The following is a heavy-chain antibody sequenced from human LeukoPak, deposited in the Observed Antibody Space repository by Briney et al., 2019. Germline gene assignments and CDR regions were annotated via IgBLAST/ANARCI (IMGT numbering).Heavy chain of an antibody. Sequence: GESLRLSCAASGFTFSSYGMHWVRQAPGKGLEWVAVIWYDGSNKYYADSVKGRFTISRDNSKNTLYLQMNSLRAEDTAVYYCARGGNYDSRLDYWGQGTLVTVSS. CDR2: IWYDGSNK. V-gene: IGHV3-33*01. J-gene: IGHJ4*02. CDR1: GFTFSSYG. D-gene: IGHD3-22*01. CDR3: ARGGNYDSRLDY.